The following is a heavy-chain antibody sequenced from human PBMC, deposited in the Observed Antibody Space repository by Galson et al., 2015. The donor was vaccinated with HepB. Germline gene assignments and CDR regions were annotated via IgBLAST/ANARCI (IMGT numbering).Heavy chain of an antibody. Sequence: SLRLSCAASGFTFDDYAMHWVRQAPGKGLEWVSGISWNSGSIGYADSVKGRFTISRDNAKNSLYLQMNSLRAEDTALYYCAKEGPRNWYFDLWGRGTLVTVSS. CDR1: GFTFDDYA. V-gene: IGHV3-9*01. J-gene: IGHJ2*01. CDR3: AKEGPRNWYFDL. CDR2: ISWNSGSI.